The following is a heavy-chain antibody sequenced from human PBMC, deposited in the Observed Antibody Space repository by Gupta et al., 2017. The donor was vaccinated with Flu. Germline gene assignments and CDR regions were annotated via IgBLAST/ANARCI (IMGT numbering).Heavy chain of an antibody. J-gene: IGHJ5*02. CDR3: ARDRPLVYCSSTSCYPTRWFEP. D-gene: IGHD2-2*01. CDR2: TYYRSKWYN. Sequence: LGRTYYRSKWYNDYAVSVKSRITINPDTSKNQFSLQLNSVTPEDTAVYYCARDRPLVYCSSTSCYPTRWFEPWGQGTLVTVSS. V-gene: IGHV6-1*01.